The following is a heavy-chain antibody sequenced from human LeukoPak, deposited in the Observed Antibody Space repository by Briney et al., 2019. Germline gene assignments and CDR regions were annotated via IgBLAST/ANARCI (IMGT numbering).Heavy chain of an antibody. CDR1: GGSLSGYS. CDR2: INHSGST. CDR3: ARGRYGYKSY. J-gene: IGHJ4*02. Sequence: TSETLSLICAVYGGSLSGYSWSWIRQPPGKGLEWIGEINHSGSTNYNPSLKSRVTISVDTSKSQFSLKLTSVTAADTAVYYCARGRYGYKSYWGQGTLVTLSS. D-gene: IGHD5-24*01. V-gene: IGHV4-34*01.